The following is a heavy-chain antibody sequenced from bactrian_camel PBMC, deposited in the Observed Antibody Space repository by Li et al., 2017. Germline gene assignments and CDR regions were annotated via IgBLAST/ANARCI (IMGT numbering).Heavy chain of an antibody. D-gene: IGHD1*01. J-gene: IGHJ6*01. V-gene: IGHV3-2*01. Sequence: HVQLVESGGGLVQPGGSLKLSCVGSGFTFSDYYMSWVRQAPGEHLQWVASIYADGSETQYYWSVKGRFTISKDGKKNTLYLQMDNLTPEDTATYYCAADHNFRAYCYTPSDFGFWGQGTQVTVS. CDR2: IYADGSET. CDR1: GFTFSDYY. CDR3: AADHNFRAYCYTPSDFGF.